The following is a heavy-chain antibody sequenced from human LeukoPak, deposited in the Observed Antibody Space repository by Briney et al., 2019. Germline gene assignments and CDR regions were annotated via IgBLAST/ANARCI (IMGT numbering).Heavy chain of an antibody. CDR2: MNPNSGNT. D-gene: IGHD1-1*01. CDR3: ARRVPQATNEYYYYMDV. Sequence: ASVKVSCKASGYTFTSYDINWVRQATGQGLEWMGWMNPNSGNTGYAQKFQGRVTITRNTSISTAYMELSSLRSEDTAVYYCARRVPQATNEYYYYMDVWGKGTTVTVSS. V-gene: IGHV1-8*03. CDR1: GYTFTSYD. J-gene: IGHJ6*03.